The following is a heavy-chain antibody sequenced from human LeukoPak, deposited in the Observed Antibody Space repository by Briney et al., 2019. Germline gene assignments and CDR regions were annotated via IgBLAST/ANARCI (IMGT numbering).Heavy chain of an antibody. CDR2: ISSSSSYI. CDR3: ARGLPTPKGYFDY. CDR1: GFTFSSHS. D-gene: IGHD2-15*01. Sequence: GGSLRLSCAASGFTFSSHSMNWVRQAPGKGLEWVSSISSSSSYIYYADSVKGRFTISRGNAKNSLYLQMNSLRAEDTAVYYCARGLPTPKGYFDYWGQGTLVTVSS. V-gene: IGHV3-21*01. J-gene: IGHJ4*02.